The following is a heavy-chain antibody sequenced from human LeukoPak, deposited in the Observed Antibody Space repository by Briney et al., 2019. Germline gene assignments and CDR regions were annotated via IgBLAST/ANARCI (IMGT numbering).Heavy chain of an antibody. CDR1: GGSVSRSPYY. Sequence: SETLSLTCTVSGGSVSRSPYYWTWIRQPPGKGLEWIGHIYDNESTNYNPSLKSRVTISVDTSKNQFSLKLNSVTAADTAIYYCARADAIFGAVSHQLFAFDIWGQGTMVTVSS. J-gene: IGHJ3*02. D-gene: IGHD3-3*01. CDR3: ARADAIFGAVSHQLFAFDI. V-gene: IGHV4-61*01. CDR2: IYDNEST.